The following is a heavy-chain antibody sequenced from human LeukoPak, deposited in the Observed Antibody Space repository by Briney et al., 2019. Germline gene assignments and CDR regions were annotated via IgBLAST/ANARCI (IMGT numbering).Heavy chain of an antibody. J-gene: IGHJ4*02. CDR3: AKDITTMIVGPLDY. CDR1: GFTFDDYG. D-gene: IGHD3-22*01. CDR2: INWNGGST. V-gene: IGHV3-20*04. Sequence: GGSLRLSCAASGFTFDDYGMSWVRQAPGKGLEWVSGINWNGGSTGYADSVKGRFTISRDNAKNSLYLQMNSLRAEDTALYYCAKDITTMIVGPLDYWGQGTLVTVSS.